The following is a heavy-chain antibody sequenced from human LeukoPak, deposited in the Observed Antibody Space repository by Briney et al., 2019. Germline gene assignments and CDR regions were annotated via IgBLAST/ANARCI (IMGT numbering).Heavy chain of an antibody. V-gene: IGHV3-74*01. CDR1: GFTFHNYG. D-gene: IGHD3-3*01. J-gene: IGHJ4*02. CDR3: ARGGYYGSGRYYFDS. CDR2: IKSDGSNT. Sequence: GGSLRLSCAASGFTFHNYGMSWVRQVPGKGLVWVSRIKSDGSNTNYADSVKGRFTISRDNAKNTLHLQMNSLRAEDTAVYYCARGGYYGSGRYYFDSWGQGTLVTVSS.